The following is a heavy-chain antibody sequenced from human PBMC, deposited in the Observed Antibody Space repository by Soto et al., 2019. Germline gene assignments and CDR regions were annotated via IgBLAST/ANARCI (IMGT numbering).Heavy chain of an antibody. Sequence: ASVKVSCKASGYTFTSYYMHWVRQAPGQGLEWMGIINPSGGSTSYAQKFQGRVTMTRDTSTSTVYMELSSLRSEDTAVYYCARDSRYCSGGSCYPHYYYYGMDVRGQGTTVTVSS. CDR2: INPSGGST. J-gene: IGHJ6*02. D-gene: IGHD2-15*01. V-gene: IGHV1-46*01. CDR3: ARDSRYCSGGSCYPHYYYYGMDV. CDR1: GYTFTSYY.